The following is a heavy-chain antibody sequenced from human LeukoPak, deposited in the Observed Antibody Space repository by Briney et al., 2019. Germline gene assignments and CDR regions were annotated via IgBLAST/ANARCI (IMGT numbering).Heavy chain of an antibody. CDR3: AGDPFTRGHY. CDR1: GFSFSTYW. CDR2: INQDGSAK. V-gene: IGHV3-7*01. Sequence: GGSLRLSCAASGFSFSTYWMCWVRQAPGKGLEWVANINQDGSAKYYVASVKGRFTISRDNTDNSLYLQMNSLRAEDTGVYYCAGDPFTRGHYWGQETLVTVSS. D-gene: IGHD2-2*01. J-gene: IGHJ4*02.